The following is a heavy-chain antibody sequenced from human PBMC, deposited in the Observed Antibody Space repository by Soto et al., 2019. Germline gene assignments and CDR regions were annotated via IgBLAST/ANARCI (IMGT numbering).Heavy chain of an antibody. CDR2: IYHSGST. D-gene: IGHD6-13*01. J-gene: IGHJ4*02. CDR1: GGSISSSNW. CDR3: ARRGGDSSSWYSV. Sequence: SETLSLTCAVSGGSISSSNWWSWVRQPPGKGLEWIGEIYHSGSTNYNPSLKSRVTISVDKSKNQFSLKLSSVTAADTAVYYCARRGGDSSSWYSVWGQVPLVTFSS. V-gene: IGHV4-4*02.